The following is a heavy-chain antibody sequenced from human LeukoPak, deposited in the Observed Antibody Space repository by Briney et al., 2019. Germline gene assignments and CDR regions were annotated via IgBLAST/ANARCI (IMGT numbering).Heavy chain of an antibody. CDR3: AKDGGYIWNVRGGFFDY. CDR2: ISGSGGST. D-gene: IGHD5-18*01. J-gene: IGHJ4*02. V-gene: IGHV3-23*01. Sequence: GGSLRLSCAASGFTFSSQAVSWVRQAPGKGLKWVSGISGSGGSTYYADSVKGRFTISRDNSKNTLYLQMNSLRAEDTAVYYCAKDGGYIWNVRGGFFDYWGQGTLVTVSS. CDR1: GFTFSSQA.